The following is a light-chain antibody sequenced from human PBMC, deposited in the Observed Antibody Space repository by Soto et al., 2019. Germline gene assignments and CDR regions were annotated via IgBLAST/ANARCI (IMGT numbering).Light chain of an antibody. CDR2: EDN. CDR1: SSDVGSYNL. V-gene: IGLV2-23*01. Sequence: QSVLTQPASVSGSPGQSITISCTGTSSDVGSYNLVSWYQQHPGTAPKLMIYEDNKRASGVSNRFSGSTSGITASLTISVPQAEDEAYYYCCSYAGSSTWVFGGGTKLTVL. CDR3: CSYAGSSTWV. J-gene: IGLJ3*02.